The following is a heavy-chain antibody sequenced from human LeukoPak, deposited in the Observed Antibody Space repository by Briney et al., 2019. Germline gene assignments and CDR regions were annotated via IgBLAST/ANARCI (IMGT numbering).Heavy chain of an antibody. J-gene: IGHJ4*02. CDR3: ARGRGSSWSDFDY. Sequence: GASVKVSCKASGYTFTSYGISWVRQAPGQGLEWMGWINPNSGGTNYAQKFQGRVTMTRDTSISTAYMELSSLISDDTAVYYCARGRGSSWSDFDYWGQGTLVTVSS. CDR1: GYTFTSYG. D-gene: IGHD6-13*01. CDR2: INPNSGGT. V-gene: IGHV1-2*02.